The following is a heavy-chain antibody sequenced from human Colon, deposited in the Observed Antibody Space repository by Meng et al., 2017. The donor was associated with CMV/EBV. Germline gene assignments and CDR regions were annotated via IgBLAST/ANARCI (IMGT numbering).Heavy chain of an antibody. CDR1: GGSISSYY. J-gene: IGHJ6*02. CDR2: IYYSGST. CDR3: ARGGVAPAARTESYYYYYGMDV. D-gene: IGHD2-2*01. V-gene: IGHV4-59*01. Sequence: SETLSLTCTVSGGSISSYYWSWIRQPPGKGLEWIGYIYYSGSTNYNPSLKSRVTISVDTSKNQFSLKLSSVTAADTAVYYCARGGVAPAARTESYYYYYGMDVWGQGTTVTVSS.